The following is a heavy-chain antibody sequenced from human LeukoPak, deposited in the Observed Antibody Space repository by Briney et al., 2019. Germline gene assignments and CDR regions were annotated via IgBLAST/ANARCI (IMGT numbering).Heavy chain of an antibody. CDR1: GGSISSYY. CDR3: ARENSGYDYGFDY. J-gene: IGHJ4*02. V-gene: IGHV4-59*01. D-gene: IGHD5-12*01. CDR2: IYYSGST. Sequence: SETLSLTCTVSGGSISSYYWSWIRQPPGKGLEWIGYIYYSGSTNYNPSLKSRVTISVDTSKNQFSLKLSSVTAADTAVYYCARENSGYDYGFDYWGQGTLVTVSS.